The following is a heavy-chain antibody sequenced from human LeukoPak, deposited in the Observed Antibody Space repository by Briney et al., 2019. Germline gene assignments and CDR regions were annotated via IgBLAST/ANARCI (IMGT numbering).Heavy chain of an antibody. Sequence: PSETLSLTCTVSGGSISSCSYYWSWIRQPAGKGLEWIGRFYTSGSANYNPSLKSRVTISVDTSKNQFSLKLSSVTAADTAVYYCARDLPEVAVAGYNWFDPWGQGTLVTVSS. CDR2: FYTSGSA. CDR3: ARDLPEVAVAGYNWFDP. D-gene: IGHD6-19*01. CDR1: GGSISSCSYY. V-gene: IGHV4-61*02. J-gene: IGHJ5*02.